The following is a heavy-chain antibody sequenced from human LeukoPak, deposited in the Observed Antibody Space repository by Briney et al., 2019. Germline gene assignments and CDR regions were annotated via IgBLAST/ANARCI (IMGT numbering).Heavy chain of an antibody. CDR1: GGTFSSYA. J-gene: IGHJ4*02. V-gene: IGHV1-18*01. Sequence: ASVKVSCKASGGTFSSYAISWVRQAPGQGLEWMGWISAYNGNTIYAQKLQGRVTMTTDTSTSTAYMELRSLRSDDTAVYYCARDHPQPGYSSGWPFDYWGQGTLVTVSS. CDR3: ARDHPQPGYSSGWPFDY. CDR2: ISAYNGNT. D-gene: IGHD6-19*01.